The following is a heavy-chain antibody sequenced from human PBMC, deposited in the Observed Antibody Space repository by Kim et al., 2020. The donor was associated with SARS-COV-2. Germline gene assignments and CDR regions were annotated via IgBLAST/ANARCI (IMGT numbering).Heavy chain of an antibody. CDR3: AKDHEVLRSSRWSAYDY. CDR2: ISGSGGST. J-gene: IGHJ4*02. Sequence: GGSLRLSCAASGFTFSSYAMNWVRQAPGKGLEWVSAISGSGGSTYYADSVKGRFTISRDNSKNTLYLQMNSLRAEDTAVYYCAKDHEVLRSSRWSAYDYWGQGTLVTVSS. D-gene: IGHD6-13*01. V-gene: IGHV3-23*01. CDR1: GFTFSSYA.